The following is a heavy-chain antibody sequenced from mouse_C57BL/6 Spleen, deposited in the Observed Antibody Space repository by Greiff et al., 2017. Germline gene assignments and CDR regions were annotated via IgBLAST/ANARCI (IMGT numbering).Heavy chain of an antibody. V-gene: IGHV5-16*01. CDR1: GFTFSDYY. CDR2: INYDGSST. CDR3: ARSSGYRYYAMDY. J-gene: IGHJ4*01. Sequence: VQLKESEGGLVQPGSSMKLSCTASGFTFSDYYMAWVRQVPEKGLEWVANINYDGSSTYYLDSLKSRFIISRDNAKNILYLQMSSLKSEDTATYYCARSSGYRYYAMDYWGQGTSVTVSS. D-gene: IGHD2-2*01.